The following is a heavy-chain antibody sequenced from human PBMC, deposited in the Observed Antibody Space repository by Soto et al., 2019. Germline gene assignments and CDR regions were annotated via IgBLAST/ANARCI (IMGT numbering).Heavy chain of an antibody. D-gene: IGHD3-9*01. CDR3: AREYDILNWFEP. CDR1: GFTFSSYS. CDR2: ISSSSSTI. J-gene: IGHJ5*02. V-gene: IGHV3-48*01. Sequence: EVQLVESGGGLVQPGGSLRLSCAASGFTFSSYSMNWVRQAPGKGLEWVSYISSSSSTIYYADSVKGRFTISRDNAKNSLYLQMNSRRAEETAVYYCAREYDILNWFEPWGQGTLVTVYS.